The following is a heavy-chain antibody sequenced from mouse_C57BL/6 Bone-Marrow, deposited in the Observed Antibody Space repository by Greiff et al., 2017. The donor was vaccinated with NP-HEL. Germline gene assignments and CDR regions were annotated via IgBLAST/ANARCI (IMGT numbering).Heavy chain of an antibody. Sequence: QVQLQQSGPELVKPGASVKLSCKASGFAFSSSWMNWVKQRPGKGLEWIGRICPGDGDTNYNGKFKGKATLTADKSSSTAYMQLSSLTSEDSAVYFCAREDYYGSLDYWGQGTTLTVSS. CDR3: AREDYYGSLDY. CDR1: GFAFSSSW. V-gene: IGHV1-82*01. CDR2: ICPGDGDT. D-gene: IGHD1-1*01. J-gene: IGHJ2*01.